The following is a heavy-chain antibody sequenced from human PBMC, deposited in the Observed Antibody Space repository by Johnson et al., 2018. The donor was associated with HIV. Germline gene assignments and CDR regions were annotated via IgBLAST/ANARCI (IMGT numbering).Heavy chain of an antibody. CDR2: IRYDGSNK. CDR3: AKPEGAQFLGSYGAFDI. Sequence: QVQLVESGGGVVQPGGSLRLYCAASGFTFSSYGMHWVHQAPGKGLEWVAFIRYDGSNKYYADSVKGRFTISRDNSKNTLYLQMNSLRAEDTAVYYCAKPEGAQFLGSYGAFDIWGQGTMVTVSS. CDR1: GFTFSSYG. V-gene: IGHV3-30*02. D-gene: IGHD5-18*01. J-gene: IGHJ3*02.